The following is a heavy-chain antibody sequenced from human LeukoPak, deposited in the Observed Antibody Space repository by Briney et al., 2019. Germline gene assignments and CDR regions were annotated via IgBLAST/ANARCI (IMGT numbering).Heavy chain of an antibody. V-gene: IGHV3-7*03. Sequence: GGSLRLSCVFSGFTFRDYWMKWVRQAPGKGLEWVASINNDGSGKYSVDSAKDRVTISRDNAKNSLDLQINSLTVEDTAIYYCVRDDGDVWGKGTTVTVSS. J-gene: IGHJ6*04. CDR1: GFTFRDYW. CDR3: VRDDGDV. CDR2: INNDGSGK.